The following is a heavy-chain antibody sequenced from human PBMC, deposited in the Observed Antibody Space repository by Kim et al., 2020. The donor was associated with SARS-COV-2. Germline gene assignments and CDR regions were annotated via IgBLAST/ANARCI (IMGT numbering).Heavy chain of an antibody. Sequence: GGSLRLSCAASGFTFIYYWMHWVRQAPGKGLVWVSRINGDGSTTSYADSVKGRFTISRDNAKNTLYLQMNSLRVEDTALYYCVRRYYDSSGYYYFDNWGQGTPVTVSS. CDR3: VRRYYDSSGYYYFDN. CDR2: INGDGSTT. CDR1: GFTFIYYW. J-gene: IGHJ4*02. V-gene: IGHV3-74*01. D-gene: IGHD3-22*01.